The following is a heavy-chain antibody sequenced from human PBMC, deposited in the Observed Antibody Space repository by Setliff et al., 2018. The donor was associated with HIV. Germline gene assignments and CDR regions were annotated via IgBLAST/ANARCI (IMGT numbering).Heavy chain of an antibody. V-gene: IGHV4-59*01. D-gene: IGHD3-3*01. CDR2: IYYSGST. CDR1: GGSISSYY. Sequence: SETLSLTCTVSGGSISSYYWSWIRQPPGKGLEWIGYIYYSGSTNYNPSLKSRVTISVDTSKNQFSLKLNSVTAADTAGYYCARSPPTTFWSGYTYYYYMDVWGKGTTVTGS. CDR3: ARSPPTTFWSGYTYYYYMDV. J-gene: IGHJ6*03.